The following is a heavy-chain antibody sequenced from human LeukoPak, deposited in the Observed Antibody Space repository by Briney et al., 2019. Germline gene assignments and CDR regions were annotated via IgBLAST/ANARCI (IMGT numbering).Heavy chain of an antibody. J-gene: IGHJ6*02. CDR2: INHSGST. Sequence: PSETLSLTCAVYGGSFSGYYWSWIRQPPGKGLEWIGEINHSGSTNYNPSHKSRVTISVDTSKNQFSLKLSSVTAADTAVYYCARGPRAYCSSTSCYARFAFGYGMDVWGQGTTVTVSS. CDR3: ARGPRAYCSSTSCYARFAFGYGMDV. D-gene: IGHD2-2*01. CDR1: GGSFSGYY. V-gene: IGHV4-34*01.